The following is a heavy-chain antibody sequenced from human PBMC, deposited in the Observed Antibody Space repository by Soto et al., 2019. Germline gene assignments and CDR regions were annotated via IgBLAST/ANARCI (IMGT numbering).Heavy chain of an antibody. V-gene: IGHV3-23*01. D-gene: IGHD2-21*02. CDR1: AFTFSSYA. CDR3: ATGRASDCPGCTQDY. CDR2: VSGSGDST. Sequence: EVQLLESGGGLAQPGGSLRLSCAASAFTFSSYAMSWVRQAPGKGLEWVSAVSGSGDSTYYADSVKGRFTISRDNSKNTLYLQMNSLRAEDRAVYYGATGRASDCPGCTQDYWGQGTLVTVSS. J-gene: IGHJ4*02.